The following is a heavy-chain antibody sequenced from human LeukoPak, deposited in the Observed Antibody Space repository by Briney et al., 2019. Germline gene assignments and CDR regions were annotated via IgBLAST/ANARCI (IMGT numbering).Heavy chain of an antibody. CDR2: INHSGST. J-gene: IGHJ4*02. CDR3: ARGTRGFDSSFDY. CDR1: GGSFSGYY. Sequence: SETLSLTCAVYGGSFSGYYWSWTRQPPGKGLGWIGEINHSGSTYYNPSLKSRVTTSVDTSKNQFSLKLSSVTAADTAVYYCARGTRGFDSSFDYWGQGTLVTVSS. V-gene: IGHV4-34*01. D-gene: IGHD3-10*01.